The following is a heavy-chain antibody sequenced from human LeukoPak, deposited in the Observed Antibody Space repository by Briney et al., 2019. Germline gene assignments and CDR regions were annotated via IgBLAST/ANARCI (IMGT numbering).Heavy chain of an antibody. D-gene: IGHD2-21*02. CDR2: IRSSGDNT. Sequence: GGSLRLSCAASGFTFSSYAMSWARQAPGKGLEWVSGIRSSGDNTYYADSVKGRFTISRDNPKNMLYLQMNSLRAEDTAVYYCAKYVCGGDCYDYFDCWGQGTLVTVSS. CDR1: GFTFSSYA. V-gene: IGHV3-23*01. J-gene: IGHJ4*02. CDR3: AKYVCGGDCYDYFDC.